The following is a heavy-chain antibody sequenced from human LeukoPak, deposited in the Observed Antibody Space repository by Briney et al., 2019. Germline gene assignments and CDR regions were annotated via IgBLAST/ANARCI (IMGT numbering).Heavy chain of an antibody. CDR2: ISAYNGNT. D-gene: IGHD5-18*01. CDR3: ARGARGYSYGYIEVYYFDY. J-gene: IGHJ4*02. Sequence: GASVKVSCKASGYTFTSYGISWVRQAPGQGLEWMGWISAYNGNTNYAQKLQGRVTMTTDTSTSTAYMELRSLRSDDTAVYYCARGARGYSYGYIEVYYFDYWGQGTLVTVSS. CDR1: GYTFTSYG. V-gene: IGHV1-18*01.